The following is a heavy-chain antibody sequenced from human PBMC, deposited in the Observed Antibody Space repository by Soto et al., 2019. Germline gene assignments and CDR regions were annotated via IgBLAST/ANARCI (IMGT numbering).Heavy chain of an antibody. Sequence: QVQLVESGGGVVQPGRSLRLSCEASGFTYSSYVMHWVRQAPGKGQEWVAVISYDGSNKHYADSVKGRFTISRDNSKNTLYLEMNSLRGEDTAVYSCARVHPYYGMDVWGQGNKVTVSS. CDR3: ARVHPYYGMDV. CDR2: ISYDGSNK. CDR1: GFTYSSYV. V-gene: IGHV3-30*03. J-gene: IGHJ6*02.